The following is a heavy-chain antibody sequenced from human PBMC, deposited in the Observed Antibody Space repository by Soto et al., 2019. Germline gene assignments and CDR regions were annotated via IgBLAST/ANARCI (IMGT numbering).Heavy chain of an antibody. D-gene: IGHD4-17*01. V-gene: IGHV3-72*01. CDR2: SRNKANSYTT. Sequence: PGGSLRLSCAASGFTFSDHYMDWVRQAPGKGLEWVGRSRNKANSYTTEYAASVKGRFTISRDDSKNAVYLQMNSLKTEDTALYYCARDPHYGGSAVWGQGTLVTVSS. CDR1: GFTFSDHY. J-gene: IGHJ4*02. CDR3: ARDPHYGGSAV.